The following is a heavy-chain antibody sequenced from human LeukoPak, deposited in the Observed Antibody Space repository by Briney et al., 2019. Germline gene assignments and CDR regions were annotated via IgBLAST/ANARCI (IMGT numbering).Heavy chain of an antibody. CDR1: GFTFSSYE. V-gene: IGHV3-48*03. CDR3: ASLLAETEQYGDLWGNSLPT. CDR2: ISSSGTTI. J-gene: IGHJ6*02. Sequence: GGSLRLSCVASGFTFSSYEMNWVRQAPGKGLEWVSYISSSGTTIYYADSVKGRFTISRDNAKNSLYLQMNSLRAEDTAVYYCASLLAETEQYGDLWGNSLPTWGRGTTVTVSS. D-gene: IGHD3-16*01.